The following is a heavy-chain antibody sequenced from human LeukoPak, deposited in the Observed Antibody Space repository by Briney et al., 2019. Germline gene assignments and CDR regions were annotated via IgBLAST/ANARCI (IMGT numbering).Heavy chain of an antibody. Sequence: PGRSLRLSCAASGFTFSSYAMHWVRQAPGKGLEWVAVISYDGSNKYYADSVKGRFTISRDNSKNTLYLQMSSLRVEDTAVYYCAKDRGTSAYYYFYMDVWGKGTTVTVSS. J-gene: IGHJ6*03. V-gene: IGHV3-30-3*01. CDR2: ISYDGSNK. CDR3: AKDRGTSAYYYFYMDV. D-gene: IGHD3-10*01. CDR1: GFTFSSYA.